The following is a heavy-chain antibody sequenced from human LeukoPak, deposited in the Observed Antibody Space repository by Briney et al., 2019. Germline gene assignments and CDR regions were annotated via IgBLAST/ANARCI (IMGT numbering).Heavy chain of an antibody. CDR1: GFTLCDYG. CDR3: ARGASYYYDSSGYYN. J-gene: IGHJ4*02. Sequence: GSLRLSCAASGFTLCDYGMSWVRQASGEGLGWVPSINWNGGGTGYADSVKGRFTISRDSAKNSLYLQMNTPRAEDTALYYCARGASYYYDSSGYYNWGQGTLVTVSS. V-gene: IGHV3-20*04. CDR2: INWNGGGT. D-gene: IGHD3-22*01.